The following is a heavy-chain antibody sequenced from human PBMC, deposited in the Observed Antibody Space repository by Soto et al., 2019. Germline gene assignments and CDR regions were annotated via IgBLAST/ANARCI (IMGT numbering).Heavy chain of an antibody. D-gene: IGHD3-10*01. CDR1: GFTFSNYA. J-gene: IGHJ4*02. Sequence: PGGSLRLSCTASGFTFSNYAINWVRLAPGKRLEWVSSVIGSGVNVFYADSVKGRFTISRDNSKNTVYLEMNSLRADDTAEYFCAKGSAFECKGAICYPFDHWGRGXLVTVYS. CDR3: AKGSAFECKGAICYPFDH. CDR2: VIGSGVNV. V-gene: IGHV3-23*01.